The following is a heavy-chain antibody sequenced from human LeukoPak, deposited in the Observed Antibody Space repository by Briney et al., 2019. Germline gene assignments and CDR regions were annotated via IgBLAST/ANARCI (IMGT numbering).Heavy chain of an antibody. V-gene: IGHV1-8*02. Sequence: ASVKVSCKASGYTFTGYYMHWVRQAPGQGLEWMGWMNPNSGNTGYAQKLQGRVTMTRNTSISTAYMELSSLRSEDTAVYYCARVSSPPLGSGSYYDFDYWGQGTLVTVSS. CDR1: GYTFTGYY. CDR2: MNPNSGNT. CDR3: ARVSSPPLGSGSYYDFDY. J-gene: IGHJ4*02. D-gene: IGHD3-10*01.